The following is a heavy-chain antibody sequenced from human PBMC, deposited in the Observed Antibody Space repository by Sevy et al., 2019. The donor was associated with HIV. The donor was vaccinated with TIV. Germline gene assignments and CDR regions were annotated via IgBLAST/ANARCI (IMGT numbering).Heavy chain of an antibody. D-gene: IGHD2-15*01. CDR2: ISSNGGST. Sequence: GGSLRLSCSASGFTFSSYAMHWVRQAPGKGLEYVSAISSNGGSTYYADSVKGRFTISRDNSKNTLYLKMSSLRAEDTAVYYCVKDLYCSGGSCYSPNYYYYGMDVWGQGTTVTVSS. CDR3: VKDLYCSGGSCYSPNYYYYGMDV. J-gene: IGHJ6*02. CDR1: GFTFSSYA. V-gene: IGHV3-64D*06.